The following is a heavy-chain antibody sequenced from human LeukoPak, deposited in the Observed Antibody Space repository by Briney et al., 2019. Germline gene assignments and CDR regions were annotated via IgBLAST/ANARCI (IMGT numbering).Heavy chain of an antibody. J-gene: IGHJ4*02. D-gene: IGHD2-15*01. CDR2: ISSSGSTI. Sequence: GGSLRLSCAASGFTFSSYEMNWVRQAPGKGLEWVSYISSSGSTIYYADSVKGRFTISRDNAKNSLYLQTNSLRAEDTAVYYCVQESSSLLRSYFDYWGQGTLVTVSS. CDR1: GFTFSSYE. V-gene: IGHV3-48*03. CDR3: VQESSSLLRSYFDY.